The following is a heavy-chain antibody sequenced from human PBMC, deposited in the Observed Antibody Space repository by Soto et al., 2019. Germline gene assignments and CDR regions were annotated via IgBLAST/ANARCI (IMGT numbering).Heavy chain of an antibody. V-gene: IGHV3-30-3*01. CDR2: ISYDGSNK. Sequence: GGSLRLSCAASGFAFSSYAMHWVRQAPGKGLEWVAVISYDGSNKYYADSVKGRFTISRDNSKNTLYLQMNSLRAEDTAVYYCARDPSGSYRRYYSDYWGQGTLVTVSS. CDR1: GFAFSSYA. CDR3: ARDPSGSYRRYYSDY. J-gene: IGHJ4*02. D-gene: IGHD1-26*01.